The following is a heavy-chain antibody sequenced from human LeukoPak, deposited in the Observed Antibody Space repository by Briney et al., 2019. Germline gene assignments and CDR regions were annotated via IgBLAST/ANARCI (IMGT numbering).Heavy chain of an antibody. J-gene: IGHJ4*02. CDR2: IYYSGST. V-gene: IGHV4-39*01. Sequence: PAETLSLTGTVSGGPISMSRYYWGWIRQPPGKGREWIGRIYYSGSTYYNPSLESRVTISVDTSKNQFSLKLSSVTAADTAVYYCARRGIAVAGMKAIDYWGQGTLVTVSS. CDR3: ARRGIAVAGMKAIDY. D-gene: IGHD6-13*01. CDR1: GGPISMSRYY.